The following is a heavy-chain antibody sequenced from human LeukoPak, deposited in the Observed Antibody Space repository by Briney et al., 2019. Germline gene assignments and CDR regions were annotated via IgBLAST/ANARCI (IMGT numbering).Heavy chain of an antibody. Sequence: QSGGSLRLSCVASGFTFSSYWMLWVRQAPGKGLVWVSRINSDGSSTSYADSVKGRFTISRDNAKNTLYLQMNSLRAEDTAVYYCASIRSTGNDAFDIWGQGTMVTVSS. CDR2: INSDGSST. CDR3: ASIRSTGNDAFDI. V-gene: IGHV3-74*01. CDR1: GFTFSSYW. D-gene: IGHD1-14*01. J-gene: IGHJ3*02.